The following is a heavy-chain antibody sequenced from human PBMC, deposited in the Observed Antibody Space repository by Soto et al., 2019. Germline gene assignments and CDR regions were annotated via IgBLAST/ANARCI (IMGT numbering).Heavy chain of an antibody. CDR1: GFTFSSYW. Sequence: GGSLRLSCAASGFTFSSYWMHWVRQAPGKGLVWVSRINSDGSSTSYADSVKGRFTISRDNAKNTLYLQMNSLRAEDTAVYYCARRFSIAGGPLYYYYYMDVWGKGTTVTVSS. D-gene: IGHD3-3*01. V-gene: IGHV3-74*01. J-gene: IGHJ6*03. CDR3: ARRFSIAGGPLYYYYYMDV. CDR2: INSDGSST.